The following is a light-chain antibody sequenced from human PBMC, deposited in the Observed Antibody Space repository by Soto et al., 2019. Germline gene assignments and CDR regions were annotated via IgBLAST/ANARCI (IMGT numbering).Light chain of an antibody. CDR2: SNN. J-gene: IGLJ2*01. CDR3: AACDDSLNGVV. V-gene: IGLV1-44*01. Sequence: QSVLTQPPSASGTPGQRVIISCSGSSSNIGDNAVNWYQQLPGTAPKLLIYSNNLRPSGVPDRFSGSKSGTSASLAISGLQSEDEADYYCAACDDSLNGVVFGGGTKLTVL. CDR1: SSNIGDNA.